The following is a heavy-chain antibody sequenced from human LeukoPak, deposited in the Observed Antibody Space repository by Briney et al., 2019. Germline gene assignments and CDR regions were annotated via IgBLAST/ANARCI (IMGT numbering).Heavy chain of an antibody. CDR3: AQQVVGTSDTFDI. Sequence: SETLSLTCSVSGASIRSFYWSWIRQPPGKGLEWIGYISYSGSTKYNPSLESRATMSADTSKSQLSLRLDSVTAADTAVYFCAQQVVGTSDTFDIWGQGTMVTVSS. J-gene: IGHJ3*02. CDR1: GASIRSFY. V-gene: IGHV4-59*01. D-gene: IGHD6-13*01. CDR2: ISYSGST.